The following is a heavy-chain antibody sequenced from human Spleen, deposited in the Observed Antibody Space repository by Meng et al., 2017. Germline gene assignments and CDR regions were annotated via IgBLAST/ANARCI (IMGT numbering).Heavy chain of an antibody. Sequence: QAPRVPAGGAGKKPGASATPSCKASGYTFTNYGITWVRQAPGQGLEWLGWINAYNGDTNYAQTLQGRVTMTTDTSTSTAYMELRSLRSDDTAVYYCARVEVGITSGDYWGQGTLVTVSS. J-gene: IGHJ4*02. V-gene: IGHV1-18*01. D-gene: IGHD1-26*01. CDR1: GYTFTNYG. CDR3: ARVEVGITSGDY. CDR2: INAYNGDT.